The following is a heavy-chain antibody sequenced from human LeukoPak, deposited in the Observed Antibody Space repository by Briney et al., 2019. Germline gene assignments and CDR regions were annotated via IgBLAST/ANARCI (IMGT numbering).Heavy chain of an antibody. CDR2: VRGDGSNT. Sequence: GGSLRLSCAASGLTFSSYAMSWVRQAPGKGLEWVSLVRGDGSNTYYADSVKGRFSISRDNSKNTLYLQMDSLTAQGTAIYYCAKGYTHDSHFDNWGQGTLVTVSS. D-gene: IGHD1-1*01. V-gene: IGHV3-23*01. CDR1: GLTFSSYA. J-gene: IGHJ4*02. CDR3: AKGYTHDSHFDN.